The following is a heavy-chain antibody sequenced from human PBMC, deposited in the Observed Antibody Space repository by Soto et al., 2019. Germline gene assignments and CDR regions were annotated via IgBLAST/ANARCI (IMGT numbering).Heavy chain of an antibody. CDR2: VYYTGST. CDR3: ASDTSVSKIDH. V-gene: IGHV4-31*03. J-gene: IGHJ4*02. CDR1: GVSISGGGYY. Sequence: QVQLRESGPGLVKPSQTLSLTCTVSGVSISGGGYYWTWIRQHPEKGLEWIGFVYYTGSTFYNPSLQSRVSISVDTSKNHFSLELNSMSAADTAIFFCASDTSVSKIDHWGQGTLVTVSS. D-gene: IGHD1-1*01.